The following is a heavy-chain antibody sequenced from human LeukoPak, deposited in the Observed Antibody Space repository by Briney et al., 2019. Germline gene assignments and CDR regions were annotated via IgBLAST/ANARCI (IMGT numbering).Heavy chain of an antibody. D-gene: IGHD6-13*01. Sequence: GGSLRLSCAASGFTVSSNYMSWVRQAPGKGLEWVSIIYSGGGTYYADSVKGRFTISRNNSKNTLYLQMNSLRADDTAFYYCARGLQQQLGWFDPWGQGTLVTVSS. CDR1: GFTVSSNY. J-gene: IGHJ5*02. CDR3: ARGLQQQLGWFDP. CDR2: IYSGGGT. V-gene: IGHV3-53*04.